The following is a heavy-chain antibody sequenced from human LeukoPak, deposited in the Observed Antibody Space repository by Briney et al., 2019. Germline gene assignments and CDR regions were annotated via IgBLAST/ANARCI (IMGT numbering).Heavy chain of an antibody. CDR2: ISDDGSNK. D-gene: IGHD5-18*01. CDR3: ASGDTAMASYYFYGLEI. Sequence: GGSLRLSCAASAFTLRNYVMHWLRQAPGKGLEWVAVISDDGSNKYYGDSVKGRFTISRDNSKNTVYLQMNSLRAEDTAVYFCASGDTAMASYYFYGLEIWGQGTTVTVSS. CDR1: AFTLRNYV. V-gene: IGHV3-30*03. J-gene: IGHJ6*02.